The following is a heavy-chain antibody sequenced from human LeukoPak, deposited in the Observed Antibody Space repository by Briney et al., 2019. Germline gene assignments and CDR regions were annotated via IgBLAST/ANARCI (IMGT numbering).Heavy chain of an antibody. CDR1: GFTFSSYG. Sequence: GGSLRLSCAASGFTFSSYGMHWVRQAPGKGLEWVAFIRYDGSNKYYADSVKGRFTISRDNSKNTLYLQMNSLRAEDTSVYYCAKDAEAGWYLNWFDPWGQGTLATVSS. CDR3: AKDAEAGWYLNWFDP. CDR2: IRYDGSNK. D-gene: IGHD6-19*01. V-gene: IGHV3-30*02. J-gene: IGHJ5*02.